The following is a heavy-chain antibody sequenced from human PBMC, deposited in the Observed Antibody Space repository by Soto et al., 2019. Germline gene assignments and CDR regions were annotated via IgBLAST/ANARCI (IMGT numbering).Heavy chain of an antibody. CDR2: IIPIFGTA. V-gene: IGHV1-69*01. CDR3: ASSTRCYTPGSGCPGGEDFQQ. D-gene: IGHD2-2*02. CDR1: GGPFISYA. Sequence: SVKVSCKASGGPFISYAIIWVRQSPGQGLEWMGGIIPIFGTANYAQKFQGRVTITADESTSTAYMELSSLRSEDTAVYYCASSTRCYTPGSGCPGGEDFQQWGQRTLVTVSS. J-gene: IGHJ1*01.